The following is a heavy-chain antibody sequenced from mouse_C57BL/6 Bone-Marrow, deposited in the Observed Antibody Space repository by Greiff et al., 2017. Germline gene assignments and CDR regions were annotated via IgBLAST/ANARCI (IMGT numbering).Heavy chain of an antibody. CDR2: IYPGDGDT. D-gene: IGHD2-3*01. CDR3: ARIYDGYYGWFAY. J-gene: IGHJ3*01. Sequence: QVQLKESGAELVKPGASVKISCKASGYAFSSYWMNWVQQRPGKGLEWIGQIYPGDGDTNYNGKFKGKATLTADKSSSTAYMQLSSLTSEDSAVYFCARIYDGYYGWFAYWGQGTLVTVSA. V-gene: IGHV1-80*01. CDR1: GYAFSSYW.